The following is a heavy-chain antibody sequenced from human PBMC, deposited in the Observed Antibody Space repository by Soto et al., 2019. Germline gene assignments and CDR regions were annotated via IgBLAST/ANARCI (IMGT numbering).Heavy chain of an antibody. J-gene: IGHJ5*02. CDR1: GGSFNGYY. V-gene: IGHV4-34*01. CDR2: INHSRST. Sequence: SETLSLTXAVYGGSFNGYYWSWIRQPPGKGLEWIGEINHSRSTNYNPSLKSRATISVDTSKNQFSLKLSSVTAADTAVYFCARASISRCVDRSCPAWFDPWGQGTLVTVSS. D-gene: IGHD1-26*01. CDR3: ARASISRCVDRSCPAWFDP.